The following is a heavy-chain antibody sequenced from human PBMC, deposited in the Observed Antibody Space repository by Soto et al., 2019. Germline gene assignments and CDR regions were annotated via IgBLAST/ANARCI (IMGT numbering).Heavy chain of an antibody. CDR1: GYSFTSYW. Sequence: GESLKISCKGSGYSFTSYWIGWVRQMPGKGLEWMGIIYPGDSDTRYSPSFQGHVTISADKSISTAYLLWSSLKASDSVIYYCAKYMNTAMVSDYWGQGTLVTVSS. J-gene: IGHJ4*02. D-gene: IGHD5-18*01. V-gene: IGHV5-51*01. CDR3: AKYMNTAMVSDY. CDR2: IYPGDSDT.